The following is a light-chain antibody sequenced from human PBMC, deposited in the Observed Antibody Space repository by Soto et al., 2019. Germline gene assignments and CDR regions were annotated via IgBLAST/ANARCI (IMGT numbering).Light chain of an antibody. CDR1: QTVNNN. CDR3: QQYNNWPLS. V-gene: IGKV3-15*01. Sequence: EIVMTQSPATLSVSPGERATLSCRASQTVNNNLAWYQQKVGQAPRLLIYSAFNRATGIPARFSGSGSGTEFTLTIGSLQSEDVAVYYCQQYNNWPLSFGGGTKVEIK. J-gene: IGKJ4*01. CDR2: SAF.